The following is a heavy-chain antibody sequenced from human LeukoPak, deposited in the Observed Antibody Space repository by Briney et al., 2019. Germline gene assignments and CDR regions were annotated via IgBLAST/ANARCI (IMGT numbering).Heavy chain of an antibody. CDR3: ARVTAHYYYYYYGMDV. CDR2: IYYSGST. J-gene: IGHJ6*02. V-gene: IGHV4-31*03. D-gene: IGHD5-18*01. CDR1: GGSISSGGYY. Sequence: SETLSLTCTVSGGSISSGGYYWSWIRQRPGKGLEWIGYIYYSGSTYYNPSLKSRVTISVDTSKNQFSLKLSSVTAADTAVYYCARVTAHYYYYYYGMDVWGQGTTVTVSS.